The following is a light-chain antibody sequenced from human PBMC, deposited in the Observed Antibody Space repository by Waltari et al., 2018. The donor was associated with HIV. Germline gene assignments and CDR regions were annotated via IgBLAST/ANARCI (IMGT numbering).Light chain of an antibody. J-gene: IGKJ3*01. CDR3: QQYSNWPLT. CDR2: GAS. CDR1: HSVSSN. V-gene: IGKV3-15*01. Sequence: EIVMTQSPATLSVSPGERATLSCRASHSVSSNLAWYQRNSGQAPRLLIYGASTRATGIPARFSGSGSGTEFTLTISSLQSEDFAVYYCQQYSNWPLTFGPGTKVDI.